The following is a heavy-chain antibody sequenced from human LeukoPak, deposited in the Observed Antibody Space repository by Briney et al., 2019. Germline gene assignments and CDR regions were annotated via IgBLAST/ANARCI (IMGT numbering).Heavy chain of an antibody. J-gene: IGHJ4*02. CDR2: IKEDGSEK. V-gene: IGHV3-7*01. CDR3: ARDEIGGSFEY. D-gene: IGHD1-26*01. Sequence: GGSLRLSCAASGFTFSNYWMSWVRQAPGKGLEWVANIKEDGSEKDHVDSVKGRFTISRDNAKKSLYLQMNSLRAEDTAVYYCARDEIGGSFEYWGQGTQVTVSS. CDR1: GFTFSNYW.